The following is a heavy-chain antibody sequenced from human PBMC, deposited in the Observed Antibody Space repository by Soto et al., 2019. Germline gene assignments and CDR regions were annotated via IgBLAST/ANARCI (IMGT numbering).Heavy chain of an antibody. V-gene: IGHV4-39*01. CDR3: ARLPSRHWVDY. CDR1: GRSISRGGYY. J-gene: IGHJ4*02. Sequence: PSETLSLTCIVCGRSISRGGYYWGWIRQPPGKGLEWIASMYYNVGTYYNPSLKSRVTISVDTSANQFSLKLSSVTAADTAVYYCARLPSRHWVDYLGQETLVPSPQ. CDR2: MYYNVGT. D-gene: IGHD3-16*01.